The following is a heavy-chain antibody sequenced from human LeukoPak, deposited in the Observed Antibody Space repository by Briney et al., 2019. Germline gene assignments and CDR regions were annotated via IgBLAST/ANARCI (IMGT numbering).Heavy chain of an antibody. Sequence: PSETLSLTCAVYGGSFSGYYWSWIRQPPGKGLEWIGEINHSGSTNYNPSLKSRVTISVDTSKNQFSLKLSSVTAADTAVYYCARETRSGYSYGYVLNDYWGQGTLATVSS. V-gene: IGHV4-34*01. D-gene: IGHD5-18*01. CDR3: ARETRSGYSYGYVLNDY. J-gene: IGHJ4*02. CDR2: INHSGST. CDR1: GGSFSGYY.